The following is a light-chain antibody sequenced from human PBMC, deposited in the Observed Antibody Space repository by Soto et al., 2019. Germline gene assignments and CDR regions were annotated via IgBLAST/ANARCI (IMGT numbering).Light chain of an antibody. J-gene: IGKJ1*01. CDR2: RAS. CDR3: QQYNSWT. V-gene: IGKV1-5*03. Sequence: DIQMTQSRSTLSASVGDRVTITCRASQSISSWLAWYQQKAGKAPKLLIYRASSLESGVPSRFNGSGSGTEFTLTITSLQPDDFATYYCQQYNSWTFGQGTKVEIK. CDR1: QSISSW.